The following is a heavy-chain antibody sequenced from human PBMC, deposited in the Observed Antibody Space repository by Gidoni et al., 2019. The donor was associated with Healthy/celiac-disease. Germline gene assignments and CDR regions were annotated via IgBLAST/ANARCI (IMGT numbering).Heavy chain of an antibody. V-gene: IGHV1-2*04. CDR1: GYTFTGYY. CDR2: INPNSGGT. Sequence: QVQLVQSGAEVKKPGASVKVSCKASGYTFTGYYMHWVRQAPGQGLEWMGWINPNSGGTNYAQKFQGWVTMTRDTSISTAYMELSRLRSDDTAVYYCARVKIVATMPYSYYYYGMDVWGQGTTVTVSS. J-gene: IGHJ6*02. D-gene: IGHD5-12*01. CDR3: ARVKIVATMPYSYYYYGMDV.